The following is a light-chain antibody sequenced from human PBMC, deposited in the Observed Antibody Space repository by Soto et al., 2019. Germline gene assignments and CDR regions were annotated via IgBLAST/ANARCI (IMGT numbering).Light chain of an antibody. CDR3: TSYTNSFTYV. Sequence: QSALTQPASVSASPGQSITISCTGTSSDVGTYDDVSWYRQHPGKGPKLLIYEVTNRPSGVSNRFSGSKSGNTASLTISGLLAEDEADYYCTSYTNSFTYVFGTGTKVTVL. CDR1: SSDVGTYDD. V-gene: IGLV2-14*01. J-gene: IGLJ1*01. CDR2: EVT.